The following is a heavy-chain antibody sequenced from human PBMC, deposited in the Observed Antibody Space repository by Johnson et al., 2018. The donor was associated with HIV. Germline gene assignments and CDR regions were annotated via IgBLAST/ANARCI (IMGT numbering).Heavy chain of an antibody. CDR1: GFIFSNAW. J-gene: IGHJ3*02. CDR3: ARNLLFYFDSSPYSDPRPVAFDI. D-gene: IGHD3-22*01. Sequence: QVQLVESGGGLVKPGGSLRLSCAVSGFIFSNAWMSWVRQAPGKGLEWVAVISYDGSNKYYADSVKGRFTISRDNSKNTLYLQMNSLRAEDTAVYYCARNLLFYFDSSPYSDPRPVAFDIWGQGTMVTVSS. CDR2: ISYDGSNK. V-gene: IGHV3-30-3*01.